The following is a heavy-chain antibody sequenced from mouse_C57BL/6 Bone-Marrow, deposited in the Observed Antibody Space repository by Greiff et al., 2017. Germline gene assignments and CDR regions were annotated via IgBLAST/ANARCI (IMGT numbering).Heavy chain of an antibody. D-gene: IGHD2-1*01. CDR2: ISSGGSYT. CDR3: TRRNCRIFDY. CDR1: GFTFSSYG. J-gene: IGHJ2*01. Sequence: EVQLVESGGDLVKPGGSLKLSCAASGFTFSSYGMSWVRQTPDKRLEWVATISSGGSYTYYPDSVKGRFTISRDNAKNTLYLQMSSLKSEDTAMYYCTRRNCRIFDYWGQGTTLTVSS. V-gene: IGHV5-6*01.